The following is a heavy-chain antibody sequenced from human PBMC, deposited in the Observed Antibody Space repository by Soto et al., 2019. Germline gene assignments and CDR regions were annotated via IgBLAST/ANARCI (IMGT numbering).Heavy chain of an antibody. V-gene: IGHV3-48*02. Sequence: PGGSLRLSCAASGFTFSSYSMNWVRQAPGKGLEWVSYISSSSSTIYYADSVKGRFTISRDNAKNSLYLQMNSLRDEDTAVYYCARESYDILTGPHRNFDYWGQGTLVTVSS. CDR3: ARESYDILTGPHRNFDY. CDR1: GFTFSSYS. J-gene: IGHJ4*02. CDR2: ISSSSSTI. D-gene: IGHD3-9*01.